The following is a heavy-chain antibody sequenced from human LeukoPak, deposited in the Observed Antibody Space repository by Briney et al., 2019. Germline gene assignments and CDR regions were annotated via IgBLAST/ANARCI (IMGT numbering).Heavy chain of an antibody. CDR2: IYYSGST. V-gene: IGHV4-59*01. CDR3: ARRVYSSSWSYYFDC. J-gene: IGHJ4*02. D-gene: IGHD6-13*01. CDR1: GGSISSYY. Sequence: RASETLSLTCTVSGGSISSYYWSWIRQPPGKGLEWIGYIYYSGSTNYNPSLKSRVTISVDMSKNQFSLKLSSVTASDTAVYYCARRVYSSSWSYYFDCWGQGTLVTVSS.